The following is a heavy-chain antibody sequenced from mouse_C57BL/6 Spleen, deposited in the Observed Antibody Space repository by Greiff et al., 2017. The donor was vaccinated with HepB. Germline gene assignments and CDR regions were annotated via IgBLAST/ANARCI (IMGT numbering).Heavy chain of an antibody. CDR1: GFTFSDYY. D-gene: IGHD4-1*01. CDR3: ARGVNWCVLFDY. J-gene: IGHJ2*01. Sequence: EVKLVESEGGLVQPGSSMKLSCTASGFTFSDYYMAWVRQVPEKGLEWVANINYDGSSTYYLDSLKSRFIISRDNAKNLLYLQMSSLKSEDTATYYCARGVNWCVLFDYWGQGTTLTVSS. CDR2: INYDGSST. V-gene: IGHV5-16*01.